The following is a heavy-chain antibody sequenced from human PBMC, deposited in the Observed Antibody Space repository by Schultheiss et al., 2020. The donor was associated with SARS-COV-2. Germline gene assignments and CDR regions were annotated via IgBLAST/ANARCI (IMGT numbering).Heavy chain of an antibody. CDR1: GGSISSGGYY. Sequence: SETLSLTCTVSGGSISSGGYYWSWIRQPAGKGLEWIGRIYTSGSTNYNPSLKSRVTISVDTSKNQFSLKLSSVTAADTAVYYCARDHQYYYGSGSYYKGGDYGMDVWGQGTTVTVSS. CDR2: IYTSGST. CDR3: ARDHQYYYGSGSYYKGGDYGMDV. J-gene: IGHJ6*02. V-gene: IGHV4-61*02. D-gene: IGHD3-10*01.